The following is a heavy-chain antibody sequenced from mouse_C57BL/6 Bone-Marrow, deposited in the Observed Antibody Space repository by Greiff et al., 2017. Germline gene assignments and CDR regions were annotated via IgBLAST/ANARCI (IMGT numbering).Heavy chain of an antibody. CDR3: ARSYDGYSGFFAY. J-gene: IGHJ3*01. D-gene: IGHD2-3*01. Sequence: VQLQESGAELVKPGASVKMSCKASGYTFTTYPIEWMKQNHGKSLEWIGNFHPYNDDTKYNEKFKGKATLTVEKSSSTVYLELSRLTSDDSAVYYCARSYDGYSGFFAYWGQGTLVTVSA. CDR2: FHPYNDDT. CDR1: GYTFTTYP. V-gene: IGHV1-47*01.